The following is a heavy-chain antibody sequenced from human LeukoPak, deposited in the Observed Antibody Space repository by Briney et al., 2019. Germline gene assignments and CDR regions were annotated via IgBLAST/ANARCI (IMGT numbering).Heavy chain of an antibody. Sequence: GGSLRLSCAASGFTFSSYSMNWVRQAPGKGLEWVSYISSSSSTIYYADSVKGRFTISRDNAKNSLYLQMNSLRAEDTAVYYCARDRYYYGSGSPFDIWGQGTMVTVSS. V-gene: IGHV3-48*04. D-gene: IGHD3-10*01. CDR1: GFTFSSYS. CDR3: ARDRYYYGSGSPFDI. CDR2: ISSSSSTI. J-gene: IGHJ3*02.